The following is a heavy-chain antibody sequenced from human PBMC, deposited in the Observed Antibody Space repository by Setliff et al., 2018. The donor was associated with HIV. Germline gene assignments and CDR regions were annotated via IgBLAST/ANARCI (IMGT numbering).Heavy chain of an antibody. V-gene: IGHV4-4*08. CDR3: GGLSETAMASFDS. Sequence: PSETLSLTCSVSGGSINSYHWSWIRQSPGKGMEWIGYIYMSGTTNYSSSLKSLVTISADPSRNQFSLKLTSVTAANTAVYYGGGLSETAMASFDSWGQGTLVTVSS. CDR1: GGSINSYH. CDR2: IYMSGTT. D-gene: IGHD5-18*01. J-gene: IGHJ4*02.